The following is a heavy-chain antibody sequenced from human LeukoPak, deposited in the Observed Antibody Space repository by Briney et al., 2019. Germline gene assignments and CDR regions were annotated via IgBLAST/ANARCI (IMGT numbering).Heavy chain of an antibody. D-gene: IGHD6-19*01. J-gene: IGHJ4*02. CDR3: AKTADSSGWLLPSDY. CDR2: ISSTGSSI. V-gene: IGHV3-48*03. Sequence: PGGSLRLSCAAPGFTFSSYEMNWVRQAPGKGLEWVSYISSTGSSIRYADSVKGRFTISRDNAKNSLYLQMNSLRAEDTAVYYCAKTADSSGWLLPSDYWGQGTLVAVSS. CDR1: GFTFSSYE.